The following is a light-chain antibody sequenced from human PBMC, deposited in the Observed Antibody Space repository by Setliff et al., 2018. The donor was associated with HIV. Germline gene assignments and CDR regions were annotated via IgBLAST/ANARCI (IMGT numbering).Light chain of an antibody. CDR3: ASYTIISTPV. CDR1: RSDVGAYNY. CDR2: EVT. J-gene: IGLJ1*01. Sequence: QSVLTQPASVSGSPGQSITVSCTGTRSDVGAYNYVSWYQQHPGTAPKLMIYEVTNRPPGVSDRFSGSKSGNTASLAISGLQAEDEADYYCASYTIISTPVVGTRTKVT. V-gene: IGLV2-14*01.